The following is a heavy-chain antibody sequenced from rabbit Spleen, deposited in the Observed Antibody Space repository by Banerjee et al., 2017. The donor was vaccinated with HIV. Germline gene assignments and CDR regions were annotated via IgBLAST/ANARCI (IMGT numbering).Heavy chain of an antibody. CDR3: ARDLVGVIGWNFYL. D-gene: IGHD1-1*01. J-gene: IGHJ4*01. CDR1: GFSFNSNYW. Sequence: LEESGGGLVKPGGTLTLTCTVSGFSFNSNYWICWVRQAPGKGLEWIACIYTGDGNTYYASWAKGRCTISKTSSTTVNLQVTSLTTADTATYFCARDLVGVIGWNFYLWGPGTLVTVS. CDR2: IYTGDGNT. V-gene: IGHV1S45*01.